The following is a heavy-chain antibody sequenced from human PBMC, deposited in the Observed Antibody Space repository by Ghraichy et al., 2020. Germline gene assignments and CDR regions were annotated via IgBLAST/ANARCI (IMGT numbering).Heavy chain of an antibody. V-gene: IGHV3-74*01. D-gene: IGHD5-18*01. CDR1: GFSFSNAW. J-gene: IGHJ4*02. Sequence: LSLTCAASGFSFSNAWMHWVRQAPGKGLMWVSHINSDRSTTTYADSVKGRFTISRDNAKNTVYLQMNSLRAEDTAVYYCARDIGYSLHYWGQGTLVTVPS. CDR2: INSDRSTT. CDR3: ARDIGYSLHY.